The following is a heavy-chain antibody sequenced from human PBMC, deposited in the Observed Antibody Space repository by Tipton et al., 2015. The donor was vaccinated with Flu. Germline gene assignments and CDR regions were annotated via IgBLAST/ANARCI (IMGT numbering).Heavy chain of an antibody. CDR1: GGSVSSGSYY. J-gene: IGHJ4*02. CDR3: ARGDFWSGYYVDY. D-gene: IGHD3-3*01. V-gene: IGHV4-61*01. CDR2: IYYSGST. Sequence: TLSLTCTVSGGSVSSGSYYWSWIRQPPGKGLEWIGYIYYSGSTNYNPSLKSRVTISVDTSKNQFSLKLISVTAADTAVYYCARGDFWSGYYVDYWGQGTLVTVSS.